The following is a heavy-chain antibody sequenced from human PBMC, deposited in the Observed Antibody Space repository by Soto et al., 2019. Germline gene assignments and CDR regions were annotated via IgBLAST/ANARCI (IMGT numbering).Heavy chain of an antibody. CDR1: GYTFTSYD. J-gene: IGHJ6*02. CDR2: MNPNSGNT. V-gene: IGHV1-8*01. CDR3: ARDKGPVRFLEWLDSNYYGMDV. Sequence: GASGKVSCKASGYTFTSYDINWVRQATGQGLEWMGWMNPNSGNTGYAQKFQGRVTMTRNTSISTAYMELSSLRSEDTAVYYCARDKGPVRFLEWLDSNYYGMDVWGQGTTVTVSS. D-gene: IGHD3-3*01.